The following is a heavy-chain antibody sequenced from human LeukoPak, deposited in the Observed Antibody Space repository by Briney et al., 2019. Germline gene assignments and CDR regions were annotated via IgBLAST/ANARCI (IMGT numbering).Heavy chain of an antibody. J-gene: IGHJ6*03. V-gene: IGHV3-48*02. CDR3: ARDPLRWLQNNYYYYYMDV. Sequence: GSLRLSCAASGFTFGSYGMNWVRQAPGKGLEWVSYISGSSRTIYDADSVRGRFTISRDNAKNSLYLQMNSLRDEDTAVYYCARDPLRWLQNNYYYYYMDVWGKGTTVTVSS. CDR1: GFTFGSYG. D-gene: IGHD5-24*01. CDR2: ISGSSRTI.